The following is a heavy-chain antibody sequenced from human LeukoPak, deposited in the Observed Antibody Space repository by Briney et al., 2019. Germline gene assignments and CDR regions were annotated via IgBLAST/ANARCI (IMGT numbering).Heavy chain of an antibody. V-gene: IGHV3-48*01. J-gene: IGHJ4*02. CDR1: EFTFSRYS. CDR3: AKGGSPSCYSSSGY. CDR2: ISSSSSII. D-gene: IGHD2-2*01. Sequence: GGSLRLSCAASEFTFSRYSMNWVRQAPGKGLEWVSYISSSSSIIYYADSVKGRFTISRDNSKNTLYLQMNSLRGEDTAVYYCAKGGSPSCYSSSGYWGQGTLVTVSS.